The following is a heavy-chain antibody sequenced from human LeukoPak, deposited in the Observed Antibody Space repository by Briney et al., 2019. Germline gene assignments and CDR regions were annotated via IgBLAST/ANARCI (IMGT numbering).Heavy chain of an antibody. Sequence: GGSLRLSCAASGFTFSDYYMSFIRQAPGKGLEWVSYISSSGSTIYYADSVKGRFTISRDNAKNSLFLQMNSLRAEDTAVYYCARDTSAKMYYMDVWGTGTTVTVSS. J-gene: IGHJ6*03. CDR1: GFTFSDYY. D-gene: IGHD2-2*01. V-gene: IGHV3-11*04. CDR3: ARDTSAKMYYMDV. CDR2: ISSSGSTI.